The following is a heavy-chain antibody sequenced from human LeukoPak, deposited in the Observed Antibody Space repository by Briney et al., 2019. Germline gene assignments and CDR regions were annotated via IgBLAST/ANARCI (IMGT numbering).Heavy chain of an antibody. CDR3: ARAYSSGIDY. Sequence: PGGSLRLSCAASGFTFSSYWMSWVRQAPGKGLEWVAVISYDGSNKYYADSVKGRFTISRDNSKNTLYLQMNSLRAEDTAVYYCARAYSSGIDYWGQGTLVTVSS. V-gene: IGHV3-30-3*01. J-gene: IGHJ4*02. D-gene: IGHD6-19*01. CDR2: ISYDGSNK. CDR1: GFTFSSYW.